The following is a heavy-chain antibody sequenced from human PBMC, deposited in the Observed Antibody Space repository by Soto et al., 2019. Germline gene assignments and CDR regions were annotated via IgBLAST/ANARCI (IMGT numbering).Heavy chain of an antibody. J-gene: IGHJ4*02. Sequence: SETLSLTCTVSGGSISSYYWSWIRQPPGKGLEWIGYIYYSGSTNYNPSLKSRVTISVDTSKNQFSLKLSSVTAADTAVYYCARDPGVVDYYGSGRTKMYYFDYWGQGTLVTVSS. CDR3: ARDPGVVDYYGSGRTKMYYFDY. CDR2: IYYSGST. V-gene: IGHV4-59*01. D-gene: IGHD3-10*01. CDR1: GGSISSYY.